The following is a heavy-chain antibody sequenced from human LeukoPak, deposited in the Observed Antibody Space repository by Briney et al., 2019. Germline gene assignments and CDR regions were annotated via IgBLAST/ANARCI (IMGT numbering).Heavy chain of an antibody. CDR3: ARGRGYSYGYLYYYYMDV. J-gene: IGHJ6*03. CDR2: IYTSGST. CDR1: GGSISSGSYY. Sequence: SETLSLTCTVSGGSISSGSYYWSWIRQPAGKGLEWIGRIYTSGSTNYNPSLKSRVTISVDTSKNQSSLKLSSVTAADTAVYYCARGRGYSYGYLYYYYMDVWGKGTTVTISS. V-gene: IGHV4-61*02. D-gene: IGHD5-18*01.